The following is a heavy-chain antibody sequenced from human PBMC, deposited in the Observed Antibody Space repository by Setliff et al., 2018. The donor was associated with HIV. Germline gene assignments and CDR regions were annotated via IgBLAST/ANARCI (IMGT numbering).Heavy chain of an antibody. CDR3: AMTGSNLYGDYYDAFDI. Sequence: SETLSLTCTVSGAPLSSYYLNWIRQPPGKGLEWIGYIFYSGSTYYNPSLKSRVTISVDTSKNQFSLKLSSVTAADTAVYYCAMTGSNLYGDYYDAFDIWGQGTMVTVSS. J-gene: IGHJ3*02. CDR2: IFYSGST. CDR1: GAPLSSYY. D-gene: IGHD4-17*01. V-gene: IGHV4-59*04.